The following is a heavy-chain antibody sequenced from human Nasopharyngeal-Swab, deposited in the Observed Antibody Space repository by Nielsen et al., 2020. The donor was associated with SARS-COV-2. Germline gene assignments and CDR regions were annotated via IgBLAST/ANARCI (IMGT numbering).Heavy chain of an antibody. CDR3: ARHLFPRGDYYGMDV. J-gene: IGHJ6*02. Sequence: GESLKISCKGSGYSFTAYWIGWVRQMPGKGLEWMGIIYPGDSDTRYSPSFQGQVTISADKSISTAYLQWSSLKASDTAIYYCARHLFPRGDYYGMDVWGQGTTVTVSS. CDR2: IYPGDSDT. CDR1: GYSFTAYW. V-gene: IGHV5-51*01. D-gene: IGHD2-15*01.